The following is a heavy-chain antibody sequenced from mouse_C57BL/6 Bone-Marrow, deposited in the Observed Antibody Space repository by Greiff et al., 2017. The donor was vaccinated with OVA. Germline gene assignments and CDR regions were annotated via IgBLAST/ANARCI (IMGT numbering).Heavy chain of an antibody. Sequence: QVQLQQPGAELVRPGSSVKLSCKASGYTFTSYWMHWVKQRPIQGLEWIGNIDPSDSETHYNQKFKDKATLTVDKSSSTAYMQLSSLTSEDSAVYYCARKDGSRYYAMDYWGQGTSVTVSS. CDR1: GYTFTSYW. CDR3: ARKDGSRYYAMDY. V-gene: IGHV1-52*01. J-gene: IGHJ4*01. CDR2: IDPSDSET. D-gene: IGHD1-1*01.